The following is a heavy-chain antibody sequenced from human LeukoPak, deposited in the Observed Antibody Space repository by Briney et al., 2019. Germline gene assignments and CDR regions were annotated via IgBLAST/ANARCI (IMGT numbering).Heavy chain of an antibody. CDR3: ARDGFYDSSGYYYNWVFDY. D-gene: IGHD3-22*01. Sequence: SRVTISVDTSKNQFSLRLSSVTAADTAVYYCARDGFYDSSGYYYNWVFDYWGQGTLVTVSS. V-gene: IGHV4-39*07. J-gene: IGHJ4*02.